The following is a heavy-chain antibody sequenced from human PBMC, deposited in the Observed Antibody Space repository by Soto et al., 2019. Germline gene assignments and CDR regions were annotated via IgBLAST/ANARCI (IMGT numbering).Heavy chain of an antibody. CDR1: GGSISSSSYY. D-gene: IGHD6-13*01. Sequence: QLQLQESGPGLVKPSETLSLTCTVSGGSISSSSYYWGWIRQPPGKGLEWIGSIYYSGSTYYNPSLKSRVTISVDTSKNQFSLKLSSVTAADTAVYYCARPRETIAAAGTGCWFDPWGQGTLVTVSS. CDR3: ARPRETIAAAGTGCWFDP. CDR2: IYYSGST. V-gene: IGHV4-39*01. J-gene: IGHJ5*02.